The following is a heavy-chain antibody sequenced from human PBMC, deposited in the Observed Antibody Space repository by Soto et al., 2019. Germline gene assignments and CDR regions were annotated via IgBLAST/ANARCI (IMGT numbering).Heavy chain of an antibody. CDR1: GYTFTSYG. J-gene: IGHJ5*02. Sequence: QVQLVQSGAEVKKPGSSVKVSCKASGYTFTSYGISWVRQAPGQGLEWMGWISAYNGTPNYAQKLQGRITMTTDTPTSKAYMELRRLRTDDTAVYYCARAQETDYGEPAYWFDPWGQGTLVTVSS. V-gene: IGHV1-18*01. D-gene: IGHD4-17*01. CDR3: ARAQETDYGEPAYWFDP. CDR2: ISAYNGTP.